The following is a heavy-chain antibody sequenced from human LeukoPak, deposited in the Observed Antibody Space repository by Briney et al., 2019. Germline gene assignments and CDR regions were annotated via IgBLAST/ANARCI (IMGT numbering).Heavy chain of an antibody. CDR2: IIPILGTA. CDR3: ARGVSYYDSSGYLPRKNDAFDI. D-gene: IGHD3-22*01. J-gene: IGHJ3*02. V-gene: IGHV1-69*01. CDR1: GGTFSSYA. Sequence: SVKVSCKASGGTFSSYAISWVRQAPGQGLEWMGGIIPILGTANYAQKFQGRVTITADESTSTAYMELSSLRSEDTAVYYCARGVSYYDSSGYLPRKNDAFDIWGQGTMVTVSS.